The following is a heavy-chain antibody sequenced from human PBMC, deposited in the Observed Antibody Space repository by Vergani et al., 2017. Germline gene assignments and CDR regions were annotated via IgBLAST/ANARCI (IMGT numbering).Heavy chain of an antibody. Sequence: QIHLVQSGGEVKKPGASVKVSCKASGYIFSNYGIIWVRQAPGQRLEWVGWVSGYNGDTNYAQKFQGRVTMTKDTSTSTAYMEVRSLRSDDTAVYYCAGSSGYYSYYFDFWGQGTLVTVSS. J-gene: IGHJ4*02. CDR1: GYIFSNYG. V-gene: IGHV1-18*01. D-gene: IGHD3-22*01. CDR3: AGSSGYYSYYFDF. CDR2: VSGYNGDT.